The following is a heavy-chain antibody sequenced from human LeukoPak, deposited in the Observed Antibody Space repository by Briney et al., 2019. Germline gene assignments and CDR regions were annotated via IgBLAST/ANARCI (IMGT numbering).Heavy chain of an antibody. V-gene: IGHV4-59*01. J-gene: IGHJ4*02. Sequence: SETLSLTCTVSGGSITNYYRSWIRQPPGKGLEWIGNIYYSGTTDYNPSLKSRVTISVDTSKNQFSLKLTSVTAADTAIYYCARGFSSNYFDYWGQGTLVTVSS. D-gene: IGHD3-10*01. CDR1: GGSITNYY. CDR3: ARGFSSNYFDY. CDR2: IYYSGTT.